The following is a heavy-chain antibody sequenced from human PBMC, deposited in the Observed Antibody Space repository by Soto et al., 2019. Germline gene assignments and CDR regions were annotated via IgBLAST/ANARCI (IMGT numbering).Heavy chain of an antibody. Sequence: QAGGSLRLSCAASGFTFSSYAMTWVRQAPGKGLEWVSAITSGGTDSYYADSVKGRFTISRDNSKNTLYLQMNSLRAEDTAVYYCAKDVAGSSSPVDYWGQGTLVTVSS. D-gene: IGHD6-6*01. CDR3: AKDVAGSSSPVDY. V-gene: IGHV3-23*01. J-gene: IGHJ4*02. CDR2: ITSGGTDS. CDR1: GFTFSSYA.